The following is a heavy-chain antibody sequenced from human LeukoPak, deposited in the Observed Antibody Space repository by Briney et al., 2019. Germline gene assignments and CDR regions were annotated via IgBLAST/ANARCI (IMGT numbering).Heavy chain of an antibody. D-gene: IGHD6-13*01. CDR3: ARPKYSSSWYFDS. V-gene: IGHV4-34*01. CDR2: INHSGST. CDR1: GGSFSDNY. Sequence: PSETLSLTCAVYGGSFSDNYWTWIRQSPGKGLEWIGEINHSGSTNYNPSLKSRVTMSVDTSKNQFSLRLNSVTAADTAVYYCARPKYSSSWYFDSWGQGTLVTVSS. J-gene: IGHJ4*02.